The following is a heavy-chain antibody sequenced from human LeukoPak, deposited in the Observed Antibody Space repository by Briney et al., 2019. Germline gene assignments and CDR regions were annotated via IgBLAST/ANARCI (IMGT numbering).Heavy chain of an antibody. J-gene: IGHJ4*02. D-gene: IGHD1-26*01. CDR1: GGTFSSYA. CDR3: AREGATTGFDY. V-gene: IGHV1-46*01. Sequence: GVSVKVSCKASGGTFSSYAITWVRQAPGQGLEWMGIINPSGGSTSYAQKFQGRVTMTRDTSTSTVYMELSSLRSEDTAVYYCAREGATTGFDYWGQGTLVTVSS. CDR2: INPSGGST.